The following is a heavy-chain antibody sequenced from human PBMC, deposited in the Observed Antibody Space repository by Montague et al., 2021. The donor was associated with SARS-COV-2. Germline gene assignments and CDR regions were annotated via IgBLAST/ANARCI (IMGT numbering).Heavy chain of an antibody. D-gene: IGHD3-22*01. J-gene: IGHJ5*02. V-gene: IGHV4-39*01. CDR2: IYYSGSS. CDR3: ARGVTMIVVVKRYNGFDP. CDR1: GGSISSSSYY. Sequence: SETLSLTCTVSGGSISSSSYYWGWIRPLPGKGLEWIGSIYYSGSSYYYLYLKSTVSISVDTSKNQFSLKLSSVTAADTALYYCARGVTMIVVVKRYNGFDPWGQGTLVTVSS.